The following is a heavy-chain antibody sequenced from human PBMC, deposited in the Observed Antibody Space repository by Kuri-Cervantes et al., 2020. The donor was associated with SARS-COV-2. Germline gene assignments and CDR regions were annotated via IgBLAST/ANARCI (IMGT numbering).Heavy chain of an antibody. CDR2: INPNSGGT. Sequence: ASVKVSCKASGYTFTGYYMHWVRQAPGQGLEWMGWINPNSGGTNYAQKFQGWVTMTRDTSISTAYMELSRLRSDDTAVYYCARKGYGEMYGMDAWGQGTTVTVSS. D-gene: IGHD5-24*01. CDR1: GYTFTGYY. V-gene: IGHV1-2*04. J-gene: IGHJ6*02. CDR3: ARKGYGEMYGMDA.